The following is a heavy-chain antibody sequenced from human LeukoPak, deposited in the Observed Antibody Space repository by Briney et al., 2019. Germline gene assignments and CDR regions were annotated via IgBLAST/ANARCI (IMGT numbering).Heavy chain of an antibody. CDR1: GFTFSSYA. Sequence: GGSLRLSCAASGFTFSSYAMSWVRQAPGKGLEWVSAISGGGSSTYYADSVKGRFTISRDNSQNMLYLQMNSLRAEDTAVYYCAKDRGFYGSGSPDYWGQGTLVTVSS. CDR3: AKDRGFYGSGSPDY. V-gene: IGHV3-23*01. J-gene: IGHJ4*02. CDR2: ISGGGSST. D-gene: IGHD3-10*01.